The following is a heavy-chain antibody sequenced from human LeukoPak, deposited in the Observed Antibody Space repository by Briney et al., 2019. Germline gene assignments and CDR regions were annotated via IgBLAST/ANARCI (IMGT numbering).Heavy chain of an antibody. Sequence: GGSLRLSCAASGFTFSSYGMLWVRQAPGKGLEWVAVIWYDGSNKYYADSVKGRFTISRDNSKNTLYLQMNSLRAEDTAVYYCAKSGGGWLRFESYFDYWGQGTLVTVSS. CDR1: GFTFSSYG. D-gene: IGHD5-12*01. J-gene: IGHJ4*02. CDR2: IWYDGSNK. V-gene: IGHV3-33*06. CDR3: AKSGGGWLRFESYFDY.